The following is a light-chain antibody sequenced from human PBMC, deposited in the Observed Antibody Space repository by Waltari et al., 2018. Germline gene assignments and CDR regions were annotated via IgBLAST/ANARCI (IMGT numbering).Light chain of an antibody. CDR3: QQRRNWPRQYT. J-gene: IGKJ2*01. CDR1: QSVSTY. CDR2: DAS. Sequence: EIVLTQSPATLSLSPGERATLSCRASQSVSTYLAWYQQNAGQAPRLLIYDASNRDTGIPARFSGSGSGTDFTLTISSLAPEDSAIYYCQQRRNWPRQYTCGQGTKLEI. V-gene: IGKV3-11*01.